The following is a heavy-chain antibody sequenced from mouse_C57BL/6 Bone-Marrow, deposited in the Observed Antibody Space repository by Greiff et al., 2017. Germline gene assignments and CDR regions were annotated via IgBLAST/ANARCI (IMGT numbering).Heavy chain of an antibody. CDR2: IYPRSGNT. CDR3: AIYYGNQRYFDV. D-gene: IGHD2-1*01. CDR1: GYTFTSYG. Sequence: VQLQQSGAELARPGASVKLSCKASGYTFTSYGISWVKQRTGQGLEWIGEIYPRSGNTYYNEKFKGKAKLTADKSSSTAYMELRSLTSEDSAVYFCAIYYGNQRYFDVWGTGTTVTVSS. J-gene: IGHJ1*03. V-gene: IGHV1-81*01.